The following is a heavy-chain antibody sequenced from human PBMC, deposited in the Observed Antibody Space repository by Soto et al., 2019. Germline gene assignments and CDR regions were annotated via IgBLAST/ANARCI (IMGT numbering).Heavy chain of an antibody. CDR1: GFTFSSYG. V-gene: IGHV3-33*01. CDR3: ARDQLYSSSWSDY. J-gene: IGHJ4*02. D-gene: IGHD6-13*01. CDR2: IWYDGSNK. Sequence: QVQLVESGGGVVQPGRSLRLSCAASGFTFSSYGMHWVRQAPGKGLEWVAVIWYDGSNKYYADSVKGRFTISRDNSKNTPYLQMNCLRAEDTAVYYCARDQLYSSSWSDYWGQGTLVTVSS.